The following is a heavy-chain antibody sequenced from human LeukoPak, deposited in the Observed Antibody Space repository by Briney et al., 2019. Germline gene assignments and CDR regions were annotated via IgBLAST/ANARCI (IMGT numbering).Heavy chain of an antibody. CDR1: GYTFTSYA. D-gene: IGHD5-18*01. Sequence: ASVKVSCKASGYTFTSYAMHWVRQAPGQRLEWMGWINAGNGNTKYSQKFQGRVTMTSDTSTSTVYMELSSLTSEDTAVYYCARTRTAMGTSFDYWGQGTLVTVSS. V-gene: IGHV1-3*01. J-gene: IGHJ4*02. CDR2: INAGNGNT. CDR3: ARTRTAMGTSFDY.